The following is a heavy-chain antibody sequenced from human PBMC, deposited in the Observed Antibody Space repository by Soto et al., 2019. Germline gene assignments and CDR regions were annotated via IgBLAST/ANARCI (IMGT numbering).Heavy chain of an antibody. J-gene: IGHJ5*02. D-gene: IGHD6-19*01. V-gene: IGHV3-30-3*01. CDR3: ARDPSPDSSGPS. Sequence: GSLRLSCAASGFTFSSYAMHWVRQAPGKGLEWVAVISYDGSNKYYADSVKGRFTISRDNSKNTLYLQMNSLRAEDTAVYYCARDPSPDSSGPSWGQGTLVTVSS. CDR1: GFTFSSYA. CDR2: ISYDGSNK.